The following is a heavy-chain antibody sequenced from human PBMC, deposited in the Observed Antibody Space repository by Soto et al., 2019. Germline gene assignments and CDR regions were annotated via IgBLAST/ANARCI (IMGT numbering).Heavy chain of an antibody. Sequence: EVQLVESGGGLVQPGGPLRLSCAASGFTFSSYEMNWVRQAPGKGLEWVSYISSSGSTIYYADSVKGRFTISRDNAKNSLYLQMNSLRAEDTAVYYCARDEHCSTVDCLDYWGQGTLVTVSS. V-gene: IGHV3-48*03. D-gene: IGHD4-17*01. CDR3: ARDEHCSTVDCLDY. CDR1: GFTFSSYE. CDR2: ISSSGSTI. J-gene: IGHJ4*02.